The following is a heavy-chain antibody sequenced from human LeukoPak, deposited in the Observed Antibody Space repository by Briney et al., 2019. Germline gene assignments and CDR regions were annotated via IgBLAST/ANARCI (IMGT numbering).Heavy chain of an antibody. CDR1: GGTFSSYA. V-gene: IGHV1-69*01. CDR3: AKGSSRGDYYYYYGMDV. Sequence: SVKVSCKASGGTFSSYAISWVRRAPGQGLEWMGGIIPIFGTANYAQKFQGRVTITADESTSTAYMELSSLRSEDTAVYYCAKGSSRGDYYYYYGMDVWGQGTSVTVSS. J-gene: IGHJ6*02. D-gene: IGHD2-21*02. CDR2: IIPIFGTA.